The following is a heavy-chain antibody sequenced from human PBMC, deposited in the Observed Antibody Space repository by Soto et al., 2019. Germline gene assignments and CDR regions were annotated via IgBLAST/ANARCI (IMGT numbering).Heavy chain of an antibody. J-gene: IGHJ3*02. V-gene: IGHV1-46*03. CDR3: ARDLGVQLLRRGHDAFDI. D-gene: IGHD2-2*01. CDR1: GYTFTSYY. Sequence: ASVKVSCKASGYTFTSYYMHWVRQAPGQGLEWMGIINPSGGSTSYAQKFQGRVTMTRDTSTSTVYMELSSLRSEDTAVYYCARDLGVQLLRRGHDAFDIWGQGTMVTVSS. CDR2: INPSGGST.